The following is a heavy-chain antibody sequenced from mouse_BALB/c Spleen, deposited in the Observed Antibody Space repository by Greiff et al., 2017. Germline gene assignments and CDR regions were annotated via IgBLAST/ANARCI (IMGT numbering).Heavy chain of an antibody. CDR1: GFSLTGYG. CDR3: ARDQARAPYYYAMDY. CDR2: IWGDGST. Sequence: VQLQQSGPGLVAPSQSLSITCTVSGFSLTGYGVNWVRQPPGKGLEWLGMIWGDGSTDYNSALKSRLSISKDNSKSQVFLKMNSLQTDDTARYYCARDQARAPYYYAMDYWGQGTSVTVSS. D-gene: IGHD3-1*01. J-gene: IGHJ4*01. V-gene: IGHV2-6-7*01.